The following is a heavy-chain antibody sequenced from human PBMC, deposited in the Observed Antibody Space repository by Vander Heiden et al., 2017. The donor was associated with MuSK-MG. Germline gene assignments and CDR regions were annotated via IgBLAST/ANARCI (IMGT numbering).Heavy chain of an antibody. CDR1: GFPASSHY. Sequence: EVPLVESGGGLVQPGGSLRLSCAAPGFPASSHYMSWVRQAPGKGLEWVSVIYSGGSTYYADSVKGRFTISRHNSKNTLYLQMNSLRAEDTAVYYCARGGITMVRGVEIGAFDIWGQGTMVTVSS. J-gene: IGHJ3*02. CDR2: IYSGGST. D-gene: IGHD3-10*01. CDR3: ARGGITMVRGVEIGAFDI. V-gene: IGHV3-53*04.